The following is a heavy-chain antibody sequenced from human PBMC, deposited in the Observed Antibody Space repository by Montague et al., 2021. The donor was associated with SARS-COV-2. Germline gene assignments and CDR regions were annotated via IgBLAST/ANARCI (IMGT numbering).Heavy chain of an antibody. Sequence: SLRLSCAASGFTFSSYAMCWVRQVPGKGLEWVSAISSSGGSTYYXDSVKGRFTISRDNSKNTLYLQMNSLRAEDTAVYYCRVGNYYDSISDYWGQGTLVTVSS. J-gene: IGHJ4*02. D-gene: IGHD3-22*01. CDR1: GFTFSSYA. CDR3: RVGNYYDSISDY. CDR2: ISSSGGST. V-gene: IGHV3-23*01.